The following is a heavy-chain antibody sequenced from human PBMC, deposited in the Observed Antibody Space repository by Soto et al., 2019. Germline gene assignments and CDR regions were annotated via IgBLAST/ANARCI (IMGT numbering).Heavy chain of an antibody. CDR2: IYYSGST. CDR3: PRLEGCLPLSSSFDP. J-gene: IGHJ5*02. D-gene: IGHD3-16*02. Sequence: SETLSLTCTVSGGSISSSSYYWGWIRQPPGKGLEWIGSIYYSGSTYYNPSLKSRVTISVDTSKNQFSLKLSSVTAADTAEDYCPRLEGCLPLSSSFDPWGQGTLVTVSS. V-gene: IGHV4-39*01. CDR1: GGSISSSSYY.